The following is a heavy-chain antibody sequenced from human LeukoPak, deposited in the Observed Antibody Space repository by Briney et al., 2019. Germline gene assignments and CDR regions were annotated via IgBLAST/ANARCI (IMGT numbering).Heavy chain of an antibody. D-gene: IGHD3-22*01. CDR2: ISYDGNEK. CDR1: GFTFSDYV. CDR3: AREGDSSGSAFDV. Sequence: PGGSLRLSCAASGFTFSDYVLHWVRQAPDKGLEWVALISYDGNEKDYADSVKGRFTISRDNSKNTLSLQMDSPRTEDAAVYYCAREGDSSGSAFDVWGQGTMVTVSS. V-gene: IGHV3-30-3*01. J-gene: IGHJ3*01.